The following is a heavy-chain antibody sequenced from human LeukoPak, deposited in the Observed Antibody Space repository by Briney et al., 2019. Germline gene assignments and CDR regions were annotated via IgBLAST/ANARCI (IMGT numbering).Heavy chain of an antibody. D-gene: IGHD2-8*02. CDR2: INPNSGDT. CDR3: AILRLSTGLWWFFDL. Sequence: ASVKVSCKASGYTFNAYYLHWVRQAPGQGLEWMGWINPNSGDTKYAQKFQGRVTMTGDTSISTAYMELSRLRFDDTAVYYCAILRLSTGLWWFFDLWGRGTLVTVSS. J-gene: IGHJ2*01. V-gene: IGHV1-2*02. CDR1: GYTFNAYY.